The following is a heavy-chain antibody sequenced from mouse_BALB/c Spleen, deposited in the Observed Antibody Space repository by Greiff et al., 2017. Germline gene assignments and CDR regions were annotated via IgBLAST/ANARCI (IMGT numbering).Heavy chain of an antibody. D-gene: IGHD1-1*01. V-gene: IGHV5-4*02. CDR3: AREEAGVLRY. CDR2: ISDGGSYT. CDR1: GFTFSDYY. Sequence: EVMLVESGGGLVKPGGSLTLSCAASGFTFSDYYMYWVRQTPEKRLEWVATISDGGSYTYYPDSVKGRFTISRDNAKNNLYLQMSSLKSEDTAMYYCAREEAGVLRYWGQGTTLTVSS. J-gene: IGHJ2*01.